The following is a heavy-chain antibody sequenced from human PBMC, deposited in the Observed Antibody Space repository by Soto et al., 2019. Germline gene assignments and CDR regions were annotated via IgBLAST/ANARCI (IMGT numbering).Heavy chain of an antibody. V-gene: IGHV4-34*01. CDR1: GGSFGGYY. CDR2: INHSGST. CDR3: ARGIYLFDY. D-gene: IGHD3-9*01. J-gene: IGHJ4*02. Sequence: SETLSLTCAVYGGSFGGYYWSWIRQPPGKGLEWIGEINHSGSTSYNPSLKSRVTISVDTSKNQFSLKLSSVTAADTAVYYCARGIYLFDYWGQGTLVTVSS.